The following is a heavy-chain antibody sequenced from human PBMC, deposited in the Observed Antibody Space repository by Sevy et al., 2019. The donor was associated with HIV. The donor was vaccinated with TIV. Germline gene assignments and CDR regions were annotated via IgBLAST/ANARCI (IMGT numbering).Heavy chain of an antibody. Sequence: ASVKVSCKASGGTFSSYAISWVRHAPGQGLEWMGGIIRIFRTANYAQKFQGRVTITADESTSTAYMELSSLRSEDTALYCCAREGGYYDSSGYYYVGSNFDYWGQGTLVTVSS. CDR2: IIRIFRTA. V-gene: IGHV1-69*13. CDR1: GGTFSSYA. J-gene: IGHJ4*02. D-gene: IGHD3-22*01. CDR3: AREGGYYDSSGYYYVGSNFDY.